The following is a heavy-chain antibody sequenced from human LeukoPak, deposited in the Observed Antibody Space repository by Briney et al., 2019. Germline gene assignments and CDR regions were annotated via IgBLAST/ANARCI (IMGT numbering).Heavy chain of an antibody. CDR1: GFTFSSYA. Sequence: PGGSLRLSCAASGFTFSSYAMHWVRQAPGKGLEWVSAISGSGGSTYYADSVKGRFTISRDNSKNTLYLQMNSLRAEDTAVYYCAKGEYTGYSSSWAVYYFDYWGQGTLVTVSP. CDR3: AKGEYTGYSSSWAVYYFDY. D-gene: IGHD6-13*01. CDR2: ISGSGGST. J-gene: IGHJ4*02. V-gene: IGHV3-23*01.